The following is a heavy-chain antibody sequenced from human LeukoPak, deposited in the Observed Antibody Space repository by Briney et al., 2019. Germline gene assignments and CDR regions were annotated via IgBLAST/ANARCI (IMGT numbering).Heavy chain of an antibody. CDR3: VRGGTYWTVS. CDR1: GFVFSASY. CDR2: IKPDGSEK. J-gene: IGHJ5*01. Sequence: GGSLRLACAASGFVFSASYGGWVRKAPGRGLEWVATIKPDGSEKYHVDSVSGRFTISRDNTNDSLLLQINSLRVDDTAVYDCVRGGTYWTVSWGQGTLVNVS. V-gene: IGHV3-7*01.